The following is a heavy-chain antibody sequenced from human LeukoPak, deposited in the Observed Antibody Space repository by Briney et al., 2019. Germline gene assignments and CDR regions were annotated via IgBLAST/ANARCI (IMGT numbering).Heavy chain of an antibody. CDR3: ARDLSSNWYSDYFVY. CDR2: IYYTGST. CDR1: GASISSYS. D-gene: IGHD6-13*01. J-gene: IGHJ4*02. V-gene: IGHV4-59*12. Sequence: PSETLSLTCAVSGASISSYSWSWIRQPPGKGLEWIGYIYYTGSTNYNPSLNSRVTISVDTSKNQFSLKLSSVTAADTAVYYCARDLSSNWYSDYFVYWGQGTLVTVSS.